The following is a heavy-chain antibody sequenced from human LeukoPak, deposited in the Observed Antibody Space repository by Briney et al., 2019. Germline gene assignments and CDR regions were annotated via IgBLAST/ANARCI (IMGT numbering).Heavy chain of an antibody. CDR3: AKYVGQSGSNYYGLDV. V-gene: IGHV3-23*01. Sequence: GGSLRLSCVVSGFTFSSYAMNWVRQAPGKGLEWVSGITASGGSTYYTDSVKGGFTISRDNSKNTLFMQMNSLRDEDTALYYCAKYVGQSGSNYYGLDVWGQGTAVTVSS. J-gene: IGHJ6*02. CDR2: ITASGGST. D-gene: IGHD1-26*01. CDR1: GFTFSSYA.